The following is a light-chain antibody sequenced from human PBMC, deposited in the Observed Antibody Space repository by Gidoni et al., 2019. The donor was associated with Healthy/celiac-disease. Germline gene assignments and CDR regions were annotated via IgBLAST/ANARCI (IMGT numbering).Light chain of an antibody. V-gene: IGKV1-5*03. J-gene: IGKJ3*01. CDR3: QQYNSYPFT. CDR1: QSSSSW. Sequence: DIQMTQSPSTLSASVGDRVTITCRASQSSSSWLAWYQQKPGKAPKLLIYKASSFESGVPSRFSGSGSGTEFTLTISSLQPDDFATYYCQQYNSYPFTFGPGTKVDI. CDR2: KAS.